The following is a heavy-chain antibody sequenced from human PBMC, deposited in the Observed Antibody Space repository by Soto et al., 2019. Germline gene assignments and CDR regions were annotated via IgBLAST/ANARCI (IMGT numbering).Heavy chain of an antibody. CDR2: ISGSGDST. CDR1: GFTFSNYA. CDR3: AKEETGGYVLLPGAFDY. J-gene: IGHJ4*02. V-gene: IGHV3-23*01. Sequence: GGSLRLSCAASGFTFSNYAMSWVRQAPGKGLKWVSTISGSGDSTSHADSVKGRFTISRDNSKSTLYLQMNSLRAEDTAIYYCAKEETGGYVLLPGAFDYWGQGTLVTVSS. D-gene: IGHD5-12*01.